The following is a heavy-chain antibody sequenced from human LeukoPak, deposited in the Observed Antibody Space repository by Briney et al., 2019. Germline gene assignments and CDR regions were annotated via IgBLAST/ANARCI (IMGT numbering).Heavy chain of an antibody. CDR3: ARYGRYRAFDI. V-gene: IGHV3-74*01. CDR2: INSDVSTT. Sequence: PWGSLRLSCAASGFTSSAYRMHWVRQVPGKGLVWVSRINSDVSTTNYADSVKGRFTISRDNAKNTIYLQMNSLRAEDTAVYYCARYGRYRAFDIWGPGTVVTVSS. CDR1: GFTSSAYR. D-gene: IGHD1-26*01. J-gene: IGHJ3*02.